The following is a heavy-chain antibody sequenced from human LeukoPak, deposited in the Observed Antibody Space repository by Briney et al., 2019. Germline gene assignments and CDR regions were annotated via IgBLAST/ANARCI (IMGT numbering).Heavy chain of an antibody. CDR2: TYYSGST. V-gene: IGHV4-59*01. J-gene: IGHJ6*02. D-gene: IGHD2-2*01. CDR3: ARVVGASPAAAYYGMDV. Sequence: SETLSLTCTVSGGSISSYYWSWIRQPPGKGLEWIGYTYYSGSTNYNPSLKSRVTISVDTSKNQFSLKLSSVTAADTAVYYCARVVGASPAAAYYGMDVWGQGTTVTVSS. CDR1: GGSISSYY.